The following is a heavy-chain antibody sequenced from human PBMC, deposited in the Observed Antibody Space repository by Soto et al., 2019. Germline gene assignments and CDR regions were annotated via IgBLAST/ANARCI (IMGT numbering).Heavy chain of an antibody. V-gene: IGHV1-69*06. Sequence: SVKVAIPGSAGSSLSYALPWGRQAPGQGLEWMGGIIPIFGTANYAQKFQGRVTITADKSTSTAYMELSSLRSEGTAVHYCAPDRADYYYYGIDVCGQRTMVTVPS. CDR2: IIPIFGTA. CDR1: AGSSLSYA. CDR3: APDRADYYYYGIDV. D-gene: IGHD6-25*01. J-gene: IGHJ6*02.